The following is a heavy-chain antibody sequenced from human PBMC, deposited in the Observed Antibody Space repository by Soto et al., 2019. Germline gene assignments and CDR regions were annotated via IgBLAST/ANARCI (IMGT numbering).Heavy chain of an antibody. CDR1: GSTISGTA. J-gene: IGHJ4*02. CDR3: TRLNFQLPD. V-gene: IGHV3-73*01. Sequence: GGSLRLSCAASGSTISGTAMHWVRRACRQGLEWVGRLSSNGNSYAMAYAESVNGRFTISRDDSKNTAYQQMNSLKTEDTAVYYCTRLNFQLPDWSQGTLVTVSS. CDR2: LSSNGNSYAM. D-gene: IGHD2-2*01.